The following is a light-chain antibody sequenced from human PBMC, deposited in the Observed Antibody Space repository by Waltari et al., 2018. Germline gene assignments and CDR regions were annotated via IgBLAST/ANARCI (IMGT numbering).Light chain of an antibody. CDR1: QDIGSI. J-gene: IGKJ1*01. V-gene: IGKV3-15*01. CDR3: QQYGNWPRT. CDR2: GAS. Sequence: EIVMTQSPATLSASPGERATLSCRASQDIGSILAWYQQKHGQAPRLLIYGASTRAFGIPARFSGSVSGTEFTLTISSLQSEDFAVYYCQQYGNWPRTFGQGTRVEIK.